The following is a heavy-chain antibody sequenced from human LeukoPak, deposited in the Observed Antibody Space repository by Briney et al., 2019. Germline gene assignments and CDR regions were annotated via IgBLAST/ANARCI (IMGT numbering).Heavy chain of an antibody. CDR3: ARYDSSGLDAFDI. V-gene: IGHV4-34*01. J-gene: IGHJ3*02. CDR2: INHSGST. CDR1: GGSFSGYY. Sequence: SETLSLTCAVYGGSFSGYYWSGIRQPPGKGLEWIGEINHSGSTNYNPSLKSRVTISVDTSKNQFSRKLSSVTAADTAVYYCARYDSSGLDAFDIWGQGTMVTVSS. D-gene: IGHD3-22*01.